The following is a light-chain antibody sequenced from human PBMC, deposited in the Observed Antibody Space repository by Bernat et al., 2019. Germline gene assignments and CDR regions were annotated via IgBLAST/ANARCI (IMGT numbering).Light chain of an antibody. Sequence: DIEMTQSPSSVSASVGDRVTITCRASEGINNYLAWLQQRPGESPKPLIYAASTLQTGVPSRFSGGGSGTDFSLTISNLQPDDFATYYCQQYNHYPLTFGGGTTLEIK. CDR3: QQYNHYPLT. CDR2: AAS. V-gene: IGKV1-16*01. CDR1: EGINNY. J-gene: IGKJ4*01.